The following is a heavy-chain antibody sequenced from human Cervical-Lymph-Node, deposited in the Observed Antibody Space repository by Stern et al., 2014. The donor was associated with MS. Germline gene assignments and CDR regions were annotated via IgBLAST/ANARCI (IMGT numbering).Heavy chain of an antibody. Sequence: EVQLVESGGGLVKPGGSLRLSCAASGFTFSRYSLNWVRQAPGKGLDWVSFIGTSNSYIYYADSVKGRFTISRDNAKNSLFLQMNSLRAEDTGVYFCARGDGDYDLFYQYGMDVWGQGTTVTVSS. D-gene: IGHD4-17*01. CDR2: IGTSNSYI. J-gene: IGHJ6*02. CDR3: ARGDGDYDLFYQYGMDV. CDR1: GFTFSRYS. V-gene: IGHV3-21*01.